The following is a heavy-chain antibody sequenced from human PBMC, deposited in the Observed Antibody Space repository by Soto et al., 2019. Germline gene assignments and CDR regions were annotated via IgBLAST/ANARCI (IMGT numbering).Heavy chain of an antibody. CDR1: GGTFSRHA. V-gene: IGHV1-69*01. J-gene: IGHJ5*02. CDR2: SIPLFGTT. CDR3: ARAAIHGSSCYFWFDP. D-gene: IGHD6-13*01. Sequence: QVQLVQSGSEVKMPGSSVKVSCKTSGGTFSRHAINWVRQAPGQGLEWMGGSIPLFGTTNYAQKFKGRVTISADESSSTADMDLSSLTSEDAAVYYCARAAIHGSSCYFWFDPWGQGTLVTVSS.